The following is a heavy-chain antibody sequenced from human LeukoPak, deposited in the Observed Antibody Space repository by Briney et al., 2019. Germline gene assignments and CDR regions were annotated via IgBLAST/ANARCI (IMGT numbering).Heavy chain of an antibody. V-gene: IGHV4-39*07. CDR1: GGSISGSSYY. CDR2: INHSGST. Sequence: ASETLSLTCTVSGGSISGSSYYWAWIRQPPGKGLEWIGEINHSGSTNYNPSLKSRVTISVDTSKNQFSLKLRSVTAADTAVYYCARGAWFDPWGQGTLVTVSS. CDR3: ARGAWFDP. J-gene: IGHJ5*02.